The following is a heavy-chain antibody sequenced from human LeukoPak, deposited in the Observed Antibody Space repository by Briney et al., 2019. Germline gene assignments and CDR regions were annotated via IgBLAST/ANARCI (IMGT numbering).Heavy chain of an antibody. D-gene: IGHD2-21*01. CDR1: GYTFTSYG. J-gene: IGHJ4*02. V-gene: IGHV1-18*01. Sequence: ASVKVSCKASGYTFTSYGISWVRQAPGQGLEWMGWISAYNGNTNYAQKLQGRVTMTTDTSTSTAYMELRSLRSDDTAVYYCARDGVEVIGKKVREYYFDYWGQGTLVTVSS. CDR2: ISAYNGNT. CDR3: ARDGVEVIGKKVREYYFDY.